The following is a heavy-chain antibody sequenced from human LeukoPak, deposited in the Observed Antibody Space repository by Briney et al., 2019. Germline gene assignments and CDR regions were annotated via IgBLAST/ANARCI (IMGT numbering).Heavy chain of an antibody. V-gene: IGHV3-23*01. CDR1: GFTFSSYS. Sequence: GGSLRLSCAASGFTFSSYSMNWVRQAPGKGLEWVSVISGSGASTYYADSVKGRFTISRDNSKNTLYLQTNSLRAEDTAVYYCAKDIVIIPAASYAFDIWGQGTMVIVSS. CDR2: ISGSGAST. D-gene: IGHD2-2*01. J-gene: IGHJ3*02. CDR3: AKDIVIIPAASYAFDI.